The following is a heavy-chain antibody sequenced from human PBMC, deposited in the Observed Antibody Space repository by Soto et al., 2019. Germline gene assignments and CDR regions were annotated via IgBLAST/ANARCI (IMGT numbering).Heavy chain of an antibody. CDR2: IDASSTHI. Sequence: EVQLVESGGGLVKPGGSLRLSCAASGFSFSTYNMNWVRQAPGKGLEWVSSIDASSTHIYYADSVKGRFTISRDNGKSSLYLQMDSLRAAATALYYCVRQQYDFLVDPWGQGTLVTVSS. D-gene: IGHD3-16*01. CDR3: VRQQYDFLVDP. V-gene: IGHV3-21*01. J-gene: IGHJ5*02. CDR1: GFSFSTYN.